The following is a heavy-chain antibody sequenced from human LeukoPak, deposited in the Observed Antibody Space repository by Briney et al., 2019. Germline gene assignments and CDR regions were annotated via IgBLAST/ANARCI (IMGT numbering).Heavy chain of an antibody. Sequence: ASVKVSCKASGYTFTSYGISWVRQAPGQGLEWMGWISAYNGNTNYAQKLQGRVTMTTDTSTSTAYMELRSLRSDDTAVYYCARVKDTMARGVIIIPIDYWGQGTLVTVSS. J-gene: IGHJ4*02. D-gene: IGHD3-10*01. V-gene: IGHV1-18*01. CDR2: ISAYNGNT. CDR3: ARVKDTMARGVIIIPIDY. CDR1: GYTFTSYG.